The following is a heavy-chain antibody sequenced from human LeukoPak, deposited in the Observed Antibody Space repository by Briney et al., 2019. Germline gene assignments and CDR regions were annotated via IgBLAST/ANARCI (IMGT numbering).Heavy chain of an antibody. CDR2: IYPGDSDT. Sequence: GESLKISCKGSGYSFTSYWIVWARQMPGKGLEWMGIIYPGDSDTRYSPSFQGQVTISADKSISTAYLQWSSLKASDTAMYYCARQVTMVRGVITSSPWGQGTLVTVSS. CDR3: ARQVTMVRGVITSSP. CDR1: GYSFTSYW. V-gene: IGHV5-51*01. D-gene: IGHD3-10*01. J-gene: IGHJ5*02.